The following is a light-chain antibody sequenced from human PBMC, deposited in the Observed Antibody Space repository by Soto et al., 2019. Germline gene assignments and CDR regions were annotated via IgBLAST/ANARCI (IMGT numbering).Light chain of an antibody. CDR2: DAS. V-gene: IGKV3-11*01. J-gene: IGKJ3*01. Sequence: EIVLTQSPDTLSLSPGERATLSCRASQSVSSSLAWYQQKPGQAPRLLIYDASNRATGIPARFSGSGSGTGFTFTISSIEPEDFAVYYCQQRSNWPPEVTFGPGTKVDIK. CDR1: QSVSSS. CDR3: QQRSNWPPEVT.